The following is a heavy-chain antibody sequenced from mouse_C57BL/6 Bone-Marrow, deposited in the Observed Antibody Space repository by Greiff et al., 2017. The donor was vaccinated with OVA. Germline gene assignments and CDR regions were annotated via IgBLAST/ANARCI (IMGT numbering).Heavy chain of an antibody. Sequence: VQLQQSGAELMRPGASVKLSCTASGFNIKDDYMHWVKQRPEQGLEWIGWIDPENGDTEYASKFQGKATITADTSSNTAYLQLSSLTSEDTAVYYCTTPAMDYWGQGTSVTVSS. J-gene: IGHJ4*01. CDR1: GFNIKDDY. CDR2: IDPENGDT. V-gene: IGHV14-4*01. CDR3: TTPAMDY.